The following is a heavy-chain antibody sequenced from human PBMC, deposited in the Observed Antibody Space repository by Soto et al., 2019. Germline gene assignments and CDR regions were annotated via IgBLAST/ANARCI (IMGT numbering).Heavy chain of an antibody. Sequence: GGSLRLSCAASGFIFSNHAMSWVRQVPGKGLEWVSGISAGGNLIYYADSVRGRFTMSRDNSKNILYLQMNSLRAEDTAVYYCAKSYSGSYLAFDYWGQGTLVTVSS. V-gene: IGHV3-23*01. CDR3: AKSYSGSYLAFDY. CDR2: ISAGGNLI. D-gene: IGHD1-26*01. J-gene: IGHJ4*02. CDR1: GFIFSNHA.